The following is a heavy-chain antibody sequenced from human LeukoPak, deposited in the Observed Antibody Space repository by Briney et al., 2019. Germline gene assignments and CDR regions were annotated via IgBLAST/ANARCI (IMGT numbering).Heavy chain of an antibody. CDR3: VRDGYNQNRFDF. J-gene: IGHJ4*02. CDR1: GFSFGLHW. V-gene: IGHV3-7*03. CDR2: IKEDGTLA. Sequence: PGGCLRLSCAASGFSFGLHWMNWVRQAPGKGLEWVANIKEDGTLAYYADSVTGRFSISRDNTKNSLYLQMNGLRAEDTAVYFCVRDGYNQNRFDFWGQGILVTVSS. D-gene: IGHD3-22*01.